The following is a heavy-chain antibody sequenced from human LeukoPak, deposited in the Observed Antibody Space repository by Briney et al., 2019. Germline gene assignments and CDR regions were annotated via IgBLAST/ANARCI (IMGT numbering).Heavy chain of an antibody. CDR1: GDNVSSNSAA. Sequence: SQTLSLTCAISGDNVSSNSAAWNWIRQSPSRGLEWLGRTYYRSKWYNDYAVSVKSRITINPDTSKNQFSLQLNSVTPEDTAVYYCARGSSSKHYYYYGMDVWGQGTTVTVSS. D-gene: IGHD6-13*01. CDR3: ARGSSSKHYYYYGMDV. V-gene: IGHV6-1*01. J-gene: IGHJ6*02. CDR2: TYYRSKWYN.